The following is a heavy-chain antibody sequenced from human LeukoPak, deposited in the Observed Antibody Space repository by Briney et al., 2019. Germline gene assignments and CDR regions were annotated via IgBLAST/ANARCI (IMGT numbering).Heavy chain of an antibody. Sequence: GGSLRLSCAASGFTFSSYWMSWVRQAPGKGLEWVANIKQDGSDYYYVDSVKGRFTISRDNAKNSLYLQMNSLRAEDTAVYYCAREQTPVIHYYFDSWDQGTLVTVSS. CDR2: IKQDGSDY. D-gene: IGHD3-16*02. V-gene: IGHV3-7*01. J-gene: IGHJ4*02. CDR3: AREQTPVIHYYFDS. CDR1: GFTFSSYW.